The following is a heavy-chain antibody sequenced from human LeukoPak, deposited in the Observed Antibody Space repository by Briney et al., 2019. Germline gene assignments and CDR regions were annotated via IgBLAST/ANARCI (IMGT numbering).Heavy chain of an antibody. D-gene: IGHD2-2*02. CDR2: ISYDGSNK. CDR3: AKDRYCSSTSCYTQVGFDY. J-gene: IGHJ4*02. V-gene: IGHV3-30*18. Sequence: GGSLRLSCAASGFTFRSYWMHWVRQAPGKGLEWVAVISYDGSNKYYADSVKGRFTISRDNSKNTLYLQMNSLRAEDTAVYYCAKDRYCSSTSCYTQVGFDYWGQGTLVTVSS. CDR1: GFTFRSYW.